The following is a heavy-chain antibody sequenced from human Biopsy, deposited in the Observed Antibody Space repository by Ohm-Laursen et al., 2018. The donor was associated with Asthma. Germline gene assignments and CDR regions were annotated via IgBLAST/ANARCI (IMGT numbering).Heavy chain of an antibody. Sequence: SDTLSLTCAVSGDSISSNSWWTWVRQSPGRGLEWIGEIYYSGSTNYHPSLKGRVTISVAKSKNQLSLRLTSVTAADTAVYYCARAIGTGDWYFDVWGRGTLVTVSS. J-gene: IGHJ2*01. CDR2: IYYSGST. CDR1: GDSISSNSW. V-gene: IGHV4-4*02. CDR3: ARAIGTGDWYFDV. D-gene: IGHD1-1*01.